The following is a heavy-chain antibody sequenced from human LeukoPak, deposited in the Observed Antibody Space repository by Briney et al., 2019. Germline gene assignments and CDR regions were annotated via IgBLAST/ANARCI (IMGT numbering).Heavy chain of an antibody. D-gene: IGHD2-2*03. CDR3: VLDIVVVPAADDAFDI. V-gene: IGHV1-18*01. CDR2: ISAYNGNT. Sequence: ASVTVSCKASGYTFTSYGISWVRQAPGQGLEWMGWISAYNGNTNYAQKLQGRVTMTTDTSTSTAYMELRSLRSDDTAVYYCVLDIVVVPAADDAFDIWGQGTMVTVSS. J-gene: IGHJ3*02. CDR1: GYTFTSYG.